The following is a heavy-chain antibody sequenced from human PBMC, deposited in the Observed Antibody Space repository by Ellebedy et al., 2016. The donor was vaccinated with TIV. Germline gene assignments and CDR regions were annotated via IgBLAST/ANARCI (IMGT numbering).Heavy chain of an antibody. J-gene: IGHJ6*02. Sequence: GESLKISXAASGFTFSSYAMSWVRQAPGKGLEWVSAISGSGGSTYYADSVKGRFTISRDNSKNTLYLQMNSLRAEDTAVYYCAKNLDYYGSGSYSSMDVWGQGTTVTVSS. D-gene: IGHD3-10*01. V-gene: IGHV3-23*01. CDR3: AKNLDYYGSGSYSSMDV. CDR1: GFTFSSYA. CDR2: ISGSGGST.